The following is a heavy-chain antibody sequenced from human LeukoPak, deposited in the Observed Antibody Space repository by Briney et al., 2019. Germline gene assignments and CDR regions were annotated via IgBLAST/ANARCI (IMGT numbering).Heavy chain of an antibody. D-gene: IGHD3-3*01. CDR2: INSDGSSR. V-gene: IGHV3-74*01. CDR1: GFTFSSYW. J-gene: IGHJ6*04. Sequence: PGGSLRLSCAASGFTFSSYWMHWVRQAPVKGLVWVSRINSDGSSRSYADSVKGRFTISRDNAKNTLYLQMNSLRAEDTAVYYCAREVGTYYDFWSGLDVWGKGTTVTVSS. CDR3: AREVGTYYDFWSGLDV.